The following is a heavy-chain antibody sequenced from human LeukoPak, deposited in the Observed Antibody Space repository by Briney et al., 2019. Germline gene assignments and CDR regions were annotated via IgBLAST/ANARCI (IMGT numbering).Heavy chain of an antibody. Sequence: GESLKISCRASGYSFNTHWIGWVRQMPGKGLEWMGIIYPDDSDTKYSPSFQGQVTISADKSISTAFLQWSSLKASDTAMYYCASATGSYSYFDYWGQGTLVTVSS. V-gene: IGHV5-51*01. CDR1: GYSFNTHW. CDR3: ASATGSYSYFDY. CDR2: IYPDDSDT. J-gene: IGHJ4*02. D-gene: IGHD1-26*01.